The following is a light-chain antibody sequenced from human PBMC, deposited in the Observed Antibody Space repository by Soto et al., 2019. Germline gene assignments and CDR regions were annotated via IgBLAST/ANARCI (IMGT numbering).Light chain of an antibody. CDR3: SSYAGSNNYV. J-gene: IGLJ1*01. CDR1: SSDVGGYKY. V-gene: IGLV2-8*01. Sequence: QSALTQPPSASGSPRQSVTMSCTGTSSDVGGYKYVSWYQQYPGKAPKLMIYAVSERPSGVPDRFSGSKSGNTASLTVSGLQAGDEADYYCSSYAGSNNYVFGTGTKVTV. CDR2: AVS.